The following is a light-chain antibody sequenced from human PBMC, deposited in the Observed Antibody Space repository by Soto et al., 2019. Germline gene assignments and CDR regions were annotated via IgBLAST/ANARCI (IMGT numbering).Light chain of an antibody. J-gene: IGLJ3*02. CDR2: EVS. CDR1: SSDVGGYNY. Sequence: QSALTQPPSASGSPGQSVTISCTGTSSDVGGYNYVSWYQQHPGKAPKLMIYEVSKRPSGVPDRFSGYKSGNTASLTVSGLQAEDEADYYCNSYAGSNNWVFGGGTKLTFL. V-gene: IGLV2-8*01. CDR3: NSYAGSNNWV.